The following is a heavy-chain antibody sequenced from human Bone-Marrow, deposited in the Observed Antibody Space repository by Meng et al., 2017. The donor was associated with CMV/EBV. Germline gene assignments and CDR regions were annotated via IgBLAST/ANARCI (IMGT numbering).Heavy chain of an antibody. J-gene: IGHJ4*02. V-gene: IGHV3-9*01. CDR1: GFTFDDYA. D-gene: IGHD1-14*01. Sequence: SLKISCAASGFTFDDYAMHWVRQAPGKGLEWVSGISWNSGSIGYADSVKGRFTISRDNAKNSLYLQMNSLRAEDTAVYYCARGYRSDYWGQGTLVTFSS. CDR3: ARGYRSDY. CDR2: ISWNSGSI.